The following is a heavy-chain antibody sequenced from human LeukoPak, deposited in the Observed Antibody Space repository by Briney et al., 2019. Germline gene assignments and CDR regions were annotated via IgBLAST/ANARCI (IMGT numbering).Heavy chain of an antibody. J-gene: IGHJ4*02. CDR3: AKDRRNDRSFDY. CDR1: GFTFDDYA. D-gene: IGHD1-14*01. CDR2: ISWNSGSI. Sequence: SLRLSCAASGFTFDDYAMHWVRQAPGKGLEWVSSISWNSGSIGYADSVKGRFTISRDNAKNSLYLQMNSLRAEDTALYYCAKDRRNDRSFDYWGQGTLVTVSS. V-gene: IGHV3-9*01.